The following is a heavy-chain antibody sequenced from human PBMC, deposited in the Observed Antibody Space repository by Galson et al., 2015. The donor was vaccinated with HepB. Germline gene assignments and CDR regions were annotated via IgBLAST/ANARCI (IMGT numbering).Heavy chain of an antibody. CDR3: ARDWGIAVAATWFFDP. CDR2: ISGNSDYI. D-gene: IGHD6-19*01. CDR1: GFVFNNYS. V-gene: IGHV3-21*01. Sequence: SLRLSCAASGFVFNNYSMNWVRQAPGKGLEWVSSISGNSDYIHYADSVKGRFTISRGNAKKSLFLQMNSLRAEDTAMYYCARDWGIAVAATWFFDPWGQGTLVTVSS. J-gene: IGHJ5*02.